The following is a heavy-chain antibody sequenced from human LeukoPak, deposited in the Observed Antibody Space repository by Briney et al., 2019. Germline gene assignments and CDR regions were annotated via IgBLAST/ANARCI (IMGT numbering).Heavy chain of an antibody. CDR2: LVFVGSNT. Sequence: SVKFACKASRVTFTSSSIQWVLHAHEQRLEWIGWLVFVGSNTNDAQKFQETVTLTRDMSTRTGYMELSSLRSEDTHAYYCAAARRALRYYCYFDVWGRGTLVTVSS. V-gene: IGHV1-58*02. J-gene: IGHJ2*01. D-gene: IGHD3-16*01. CDR1: RVTFTSSS. CDR3: AAARRALRYYCYFDV.